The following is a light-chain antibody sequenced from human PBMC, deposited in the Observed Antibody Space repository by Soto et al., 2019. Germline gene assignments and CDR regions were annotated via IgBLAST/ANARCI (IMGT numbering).Light chain of an antibody. CDR2: ATS. Sequence: EIVLTQSPGTLSLSPGKRSTLSCRASQSVDSTYLAWYQQKPDQSPRLLIYATSTRAAGIPDRFSGSGSGTDFTLTISSLEPDDVAVYYCQQYDTSPPMYTFGQGTKVDIK. V-gene: IGKV3-20*01. J-gene: IGKJ2*01. CDR1: QSVDSTY. CDR3: QQYDTSPPMYT.